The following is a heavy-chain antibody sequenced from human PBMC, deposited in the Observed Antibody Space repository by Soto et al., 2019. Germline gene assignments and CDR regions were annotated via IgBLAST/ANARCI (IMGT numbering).Heavy chain of an antibody. J-gene: IGHJ4*02. CDR3: ARVYGDYGNFDY. Sequence: EVQLLESGGGLVQPGGSLRLCCAASGFTFSSYAMSWVRQAPGKGLEWVSAISGSGGSTYYADSVKGRFTISRDNSKNTLYLQMNRLRAEDTAVYYCARVYGDYGNFDYWGQGTLVTVSS. CDR2: ISGSGGST. CDR1: GFTFSSYA. D-gene: IGHD4-17*01. V-gene: IGHV3-23*01.